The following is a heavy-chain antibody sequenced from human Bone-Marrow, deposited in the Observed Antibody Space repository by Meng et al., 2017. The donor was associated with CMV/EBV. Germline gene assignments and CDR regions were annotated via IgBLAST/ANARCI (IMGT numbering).Heavy chain of an antibody. CDR2: INPNSGGT. Sequence: ASVKVSCKASGYTFTSYGISWVRQAPGQGLEWMGWINPNSGGTNYAQKFQGRVTMTRDTSISTAYMELSRLRSDDTAVYYCARDEGPHYDFWSGYFGITGTNWFDPWGQGTLVTFSS. V-gene: IGHV1-2*02. D-gene: IGHD3-3*01. CDR3: ARDEGPHYDFWSGYFGITGTNWFDP. CDR1: GYTFTSYG. J-gene: IGHJ5*02.